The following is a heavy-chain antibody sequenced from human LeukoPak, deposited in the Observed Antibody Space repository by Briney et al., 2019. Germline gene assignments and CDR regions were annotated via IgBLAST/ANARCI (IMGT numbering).Heavy chain of an antibody. Sequence: GSSVKVSCKASGCTFTGCYMHWVRQAPGRGVDGMGWINPNSGGTNYEQKFTGRVTMTRDTSISTAYMELSRLRSDDTAVYYCARDKTNIGAFDIWGQGTMVTVSS. CDR2: INPNSGGT. CDR1: GCTFTGCY. CDR3: ARDKTNIGAFDI. J-gene: IGHJ3*02. D-gene: IGHD2/OR15-2a*01. V-gene: IGHV1-2*02.